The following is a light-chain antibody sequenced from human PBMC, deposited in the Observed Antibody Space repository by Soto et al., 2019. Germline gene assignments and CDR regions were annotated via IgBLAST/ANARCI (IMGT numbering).Light chain of an antibody. Sequence: ESVLTQSPATLSLSLGERATLPCRASQSVSSYLAWYQQKPGQAPRLLIYDASTRATGIPARFSGSGSGTDFTLTITSLEPEDFAVYYCQQRSNWPPTFGQGTKVDIK. CDR2: DAS. CDR3: QQRSNWPPT. V-gene: IGKV3-11*01. CDR1: QSVSSY. J-gene: IGKJ1*01.